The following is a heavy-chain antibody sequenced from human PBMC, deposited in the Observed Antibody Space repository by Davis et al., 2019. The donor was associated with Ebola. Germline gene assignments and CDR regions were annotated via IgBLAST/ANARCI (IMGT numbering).Heavy chain of an antibody. CDR2: IYYSGST. J-gene: IGHJ4*02. V-gene: IGHV4-39*07. D-gene: IGHD6-6*01. CDR3: ARGGRYSSSSFDY. CDR1: GGSISSSSYY. Sequence: SETLSLTCTVSGGSISSSSYYWGWIRQPPGKGLEWIGSIYYSGSTNYNPSLKSRVTISVDTSKNQFSLKLSSVTAADTAVYYCARGGRYSSSSFDYWGQGTLVTVSS.